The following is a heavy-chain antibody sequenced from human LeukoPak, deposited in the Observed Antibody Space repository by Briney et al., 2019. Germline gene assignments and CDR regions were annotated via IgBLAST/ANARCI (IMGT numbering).Heavy chain of an antibody. V-gene: IGHV3-30-3*01. CDR3: ARGGHGYCSSTSCPFFDY. Sequence: GGSLRLSCAASGFTFSSYAMHWVRQAPGKGLEWVAVISYDGSNKYYADSVKGRFTISRDNSKNTLYPQMNSLRAEDTAVYYCARGGHGYCSSTSCPFFDYWGQGTLVTVSS. CDR1: GFTFSSYA. D-gene: IGHD2-2*03. CDR2: ISYDGSNK. J-gene: IGHJ4*02.